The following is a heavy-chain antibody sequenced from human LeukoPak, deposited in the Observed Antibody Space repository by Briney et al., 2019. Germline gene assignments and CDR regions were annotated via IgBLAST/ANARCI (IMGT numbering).Heavy chain of an antibody. J-gene: IGHJ3*02. V-gene: IGHV3-74*01. D-gene: IGHD3-22*01. CDR3: ARDNRAYDSSGYYCWLGVEGHDAFDI. Sequence: GGSLRLSCAASGFTFSSYWMHWVRQAPGKGLVWVSRINSDGSSTSYADSVKGRFTISRDNAKNTLYLQMNSLRAEDTAVYYCARDNRAYDSSGYYCWLGVEGHDAFDIWGQGTMVTVSS. CDR1: GFTFSSYW. CDR2: INSDGSST.